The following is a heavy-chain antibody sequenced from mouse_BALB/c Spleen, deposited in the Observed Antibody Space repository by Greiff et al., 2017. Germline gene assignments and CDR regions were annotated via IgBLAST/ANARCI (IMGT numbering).Heavy chain of an antibody. CDR1: GFTFSSYT. Sequence: EVKLMESGGGLVQPGGSLKLSCAASGFTFSSYTMSWVRQTPEKRLEWVAYISNGGGSTYYPDTVKGRFTISRDNAKNTLYLQMSSLKSEDTAMYYCARIITPYYYAMDDWGQGTSVTVSS. V-gene: IGHV5-12-2*01. D-gene: IGHD1-1*01. J-gene: IGHJ4*01. CDR3: ARIITPYYYAMDD. CDR2: ISNGGGST.